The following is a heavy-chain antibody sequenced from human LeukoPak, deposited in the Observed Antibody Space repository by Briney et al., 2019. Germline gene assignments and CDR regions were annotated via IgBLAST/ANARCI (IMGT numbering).Heavy chain of an antibody. CDR1: GYTFTSYG. CDR3: ARDGTTLGYCSSTSCYSYFDY. J-gene: IGHJ4*02. V-gene: IGHV1-18*01. D-gene: IGHD2-2*01. Sequence: GASVKVSCKASGYTFTSYGISWVRQAPGQGLEWMGWISAYNGNTNYAQKLQGRVTMTTDTSTSTAYMELRSLRSDDTAVYYCARDGTTLGYCSSTSCYSYFDYWGQGTLVTVSS. CDR2: ISAYNGNT.